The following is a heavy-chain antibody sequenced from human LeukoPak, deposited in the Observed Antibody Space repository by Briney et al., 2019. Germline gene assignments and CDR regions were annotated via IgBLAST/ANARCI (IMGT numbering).Heavy chain of an antibody. D-gene: IGHD5-24*01. V-gene: IGHV3-66*01. J-gene: IGHJ4*02. Sequence: PGGSLRLSCAASGFTVSSNYMSWVRQAPGKGLEWVSVIHSGGSTYYADSVKGRFTISRDNSKNTLYLQMNSLRAEDTAVYYCARDSVEMATMGYFDYWGQGTLVTVSS. CDR1: GFTVSSNY. CDR2: IHSGGST. CDR3: ARDSVEMATMGYFDY.